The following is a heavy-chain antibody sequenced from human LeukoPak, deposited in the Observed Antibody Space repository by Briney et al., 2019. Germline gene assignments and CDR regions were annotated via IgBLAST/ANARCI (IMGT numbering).Heavy chain of an antibody. V-gene: IGHV3-30*04. CDR3: ARAGDVVVVAATDEWFDP. Sequence: PGRSLRLSCAASGFTFSGYAMHWVRQAPGKGLEWVAVISYDGSNKHYADSVKGRFTISRDNSKNTLYLQMNSLRAEDTAVYYCARAGDVVVVAATDEWFDPWGQGTLVTVSS. D-gene: IGHD2-15*01. CDR2: ISYDGSNK. CDR1: GFTFSGYA. J-gene: IGHJ5*02.